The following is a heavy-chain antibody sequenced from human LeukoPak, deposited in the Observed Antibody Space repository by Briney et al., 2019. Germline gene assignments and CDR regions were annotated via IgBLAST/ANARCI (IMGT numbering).Heavy chain of an antibody. D-gene: IGHD2-21*02. CDR3: ARRSGGDSSRKFDY. CDR1: VDSVTNYW. V-gene: IGHV5-51*01. J-gene: IGHJ4*02. Sequence: EESLKISCKGSVDSVTNYWIAWVRQMPGKGLELMGIIYPGDSDTRYSPSFQGQVTISADKSISTAYLQWGSLKASDTAMYYCARRSGGDSSRKFDYWGQGSLVTVSS. CDR2: IYPGDSDT.